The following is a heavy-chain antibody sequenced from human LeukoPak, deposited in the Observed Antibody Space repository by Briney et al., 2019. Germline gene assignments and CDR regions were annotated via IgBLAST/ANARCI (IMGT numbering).Heavy chain of an antibody. V-gene: IGHV3-74*01. CDR2: ISPTGSTT. CDR1: GFSFSGHW. CDR3: ARGPSSNWSGLDF. Sequence: GGSLRLSCAASGFSFSGHWMHWARQLPGKGLVWVSRISPTGSTTSYADSVEGRFIVSRDNAKNTLYLQVNNLRAEDTAVCYCARGPSSNWSGLDFWGQGTLLTVSS. D-gene: IGHD6-13*01. J-gene: IGHJ4*02.